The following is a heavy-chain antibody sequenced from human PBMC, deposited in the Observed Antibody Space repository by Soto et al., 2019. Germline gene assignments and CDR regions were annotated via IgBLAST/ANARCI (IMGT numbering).Heavy chain of an antibody. J-gene: IGHJ4*02. V-gene: IGHV4-59*08. CDR2: IYYSGST. Sequence: PSETLSLTCTVSGGSISSYYWSWIRQPPGKGLEWIGYIYYSGSTNYNPSLKSRVTISVDTSKNQFSLKLSSVTAADTAVYYCARRYGGTFDYRAQRTPVTGSS. CDR1: GGSISSYY. CDR3: ARRYGGTFDY. D-gene: IGHD2-15*01.